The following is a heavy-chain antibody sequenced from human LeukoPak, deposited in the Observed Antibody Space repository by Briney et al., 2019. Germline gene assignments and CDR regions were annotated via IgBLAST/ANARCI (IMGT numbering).Heavy chain of an antibody. CDR3: ARVGTSSRGGSIDY. D-gene: IGHD2-2*01. V-gene: IGHV3-33*01. Sequence: GGSLRLSCAASGFTFSSYGMHWVRQAPGVGLEWVAVIWYDGSNKYYADSVKGRFTISRDNSKNTLYLQMNSLRAEDTAVYYCARVGTSSRGGSIDYWGQGTLVTVSS. CDR1: GFTFSSYG. CDR2: IWYDGSNK. J-gene: IGHJ4*02.